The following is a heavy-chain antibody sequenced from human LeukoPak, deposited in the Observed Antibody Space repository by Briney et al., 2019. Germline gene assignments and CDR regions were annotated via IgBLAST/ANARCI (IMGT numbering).Heavy chain of an antibody. D-gene: IGHD5-12*01. CDR2: INPNSSAT. Sequence: ASVKVSCKASGYTFTGYYLHWVRQAPGQGLEWMGWINPNSSATNYAQRFRGRVTMTRDTSISTAYMELNRLTSDDTAVYYCARAVLVASYHLDSWGQGGLAIVSS. CDR1: GYTFTGYY. CDR3: ARAVLVASYHLDS. V-gene: IGHV1-2*02. J-gene: IGHJ4*02.